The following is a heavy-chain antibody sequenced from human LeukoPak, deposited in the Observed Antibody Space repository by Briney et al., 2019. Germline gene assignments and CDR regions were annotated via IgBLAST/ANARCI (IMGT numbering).Heavy chain of an antibody. D-gene: IGHD5-12*01. CDR1: GGTFSSYA. V-gene: IGHV1-69*06. CDR3: ARDLLHRGYAFDI. J-gene: IGHJ3*02. Sequence: SVKVSCKASGGTFSSYAISWVRQAPGQGLEWMGGIIPIFGTANYAQKFQGRVTITADKSTSTAYMELSSLRSEDTAVYYCARDLLHRGYAFDIWGQGTMVTVSS. CDR2: IIPIFGTA.